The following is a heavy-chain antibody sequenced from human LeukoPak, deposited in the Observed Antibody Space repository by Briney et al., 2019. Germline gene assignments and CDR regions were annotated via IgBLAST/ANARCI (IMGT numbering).Heavy chain of an antibody. CDR2: IYYSGST. CDR3: ASLRPRDYYYGMDV. V-gene: IGHV4-39*01. CDR1: GGSISSSSYY. J-gene: IGHJ6*02. Sequence: SETLSLTCTVSGGSISSSSYYWGWIRQPPGKGLEWIGSIYYSGSTYYNPSLKSRVTISVDTSKNQFSLKLSSVTAADTAVYYCASLRPRDYYYGMDVWGQGTTVTVSS.